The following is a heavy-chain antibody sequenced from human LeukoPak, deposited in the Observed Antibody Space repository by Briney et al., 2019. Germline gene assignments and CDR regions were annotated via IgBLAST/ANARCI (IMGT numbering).Heavy chain of an antibody. J-gene: IGHJ4*02. V-gene: IGHV1-69*05. D-gene: IGHD6-13*01. CDR1: GGTFSSYA. Sequence: ASVKVSRKASGGTFSSYAISWVRQAPGQGLEWMGGIIPIFGTANYAQKFQGRVTITTDESTSTAYMELSSLRSEDTAVYYCARDSSSWYSFFDYWGQGTLVTVSS. CDR3: ARDSSSWYSFFDY. CDR2: IIPIFGTA.